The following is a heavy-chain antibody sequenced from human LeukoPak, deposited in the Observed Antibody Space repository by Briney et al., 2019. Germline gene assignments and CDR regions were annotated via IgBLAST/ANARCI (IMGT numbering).Heavy chain of an antibody. CDR3: ARAPKYYDFWSGYGPYGMDV. J-gene: IGHJ6*02. D-gene: IGHD3-3*01. CDR2: INTNIGNP. Sequence: ASVKVSCKASGYTFTSYAMNWVRQAPGQGLEWMGWINTNIGNPTYAQGSTGRFVFSLDTSVSTAYLQISSLKAEDTAVYYCARAPKYYDFWSGYGPYGMDVWGQGTTVTVSS. V-gene: IGHV7-4-1*02. CDR1: GYTFTSYA.